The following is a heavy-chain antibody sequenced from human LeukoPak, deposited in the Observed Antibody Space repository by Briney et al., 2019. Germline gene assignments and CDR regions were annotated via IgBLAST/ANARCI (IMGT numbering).Heavy chain of an antibody. CDR1: GGSISSGGYY. Sequence: NASETLSLTCTVSGGSISSGGYYWSWIRQHPGKGLEWIGYIYYSGSTYYNPSLKSRVTISVDTSKNQFSLKLSSVTAADTAVYYCARRAKLYDYGNLEWGQGTLVTVSS. CDR3: ARRAKLYDYGNLE. CDR2: IYYSGST. J-gene: IGHJ4*02. D-gene: IGHD4-11*01. V-gene: IGHV4-31*03.